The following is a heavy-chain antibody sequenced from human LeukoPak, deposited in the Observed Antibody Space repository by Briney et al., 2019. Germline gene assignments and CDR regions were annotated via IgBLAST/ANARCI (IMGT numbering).Heavy chain of an antibody. J-gene: IGHJ4*02. D-gene: IGHD3-22*01. CDR1: GFTFSSYW. Sequence: PGGSLRLSCAASGFTFSSYWMSWVRQAPGKGLEWVANIKQDGSEKYYVDSVKGRFTISRDNAKNSLYLQMNSLRADDTAVYYCATSGDYDSSELDYWGQGTLVTVSS. CDR3: ATSGDYDSSELDY. V-gene: IGHV3-7*03. CDR2: IKQDGSEK.